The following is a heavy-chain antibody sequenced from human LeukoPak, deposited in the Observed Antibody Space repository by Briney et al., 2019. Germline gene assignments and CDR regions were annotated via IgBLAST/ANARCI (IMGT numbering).Heavy chain of an antibody. Sequence: GGSLRLSCEASGFTFSSYVMHWVRQAPGKGLAWGAVITYDGINKNYADSVKGRFTISRDNSKNTLYLQMNSLRAEDTAVYYCAKALSTSSAGGVDYWGQGTLVTVSS. V-gene: IGHV3-30*18. CDR1: GFTFSSYV. J-gene: IGHJ4*02. CDR2: ITYDGINK. D-gene: IGHD6-6*01. CDR3: AKALSTSSAGGVDY.